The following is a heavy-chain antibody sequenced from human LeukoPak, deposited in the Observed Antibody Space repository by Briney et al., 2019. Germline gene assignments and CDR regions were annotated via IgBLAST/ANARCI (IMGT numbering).Heavy chain of an antibody. V-gene: IGHV4-34*01. Sequence: SETLSLTCAVYGGSFSGYYWSWIRQPPGKGLEWIGEINHSGSTNYNPSLKSRVTISVDTSKNQFSLKLSSVTAADTAVYYCARGARPYNWFDPWGQGTLVTVSS. CDR2: INHSGST. CDR3: ARGARPYNWFDP. D-gene: IGHD6-6*01. J-gene: IGHJ5*02. CDR1: GGSFSGYY.